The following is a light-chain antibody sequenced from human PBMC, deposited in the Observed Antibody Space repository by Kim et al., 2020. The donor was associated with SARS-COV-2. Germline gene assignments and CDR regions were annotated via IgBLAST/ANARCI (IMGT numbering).Light chain of an antibody. CDR2: DVS. CDR1: SSDVGGYNY. J-gene: IGLJ2*01. CDR3: SSYTSSSLVV. Sequence: GQSITISCTGTSSDVGGYNYVSWYQQHPGKAPKLMMYDVSNRPSGVSNRFSGAKSGNTASLTISGLQAEDEADYYCSSYTSSSLVVFGGGTKLTVL. V-gene: IGLV2-14*03.